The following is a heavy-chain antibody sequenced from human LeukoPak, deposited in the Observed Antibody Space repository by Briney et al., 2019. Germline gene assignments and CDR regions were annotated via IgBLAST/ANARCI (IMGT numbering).Heavy chain of an antibody. Sequence: GESLKISCKGSGYSFTSYWIGWVRQMPGKGLEWMGIIYPGDSDTRYSPSFQGQVTISADKSISTAYLQWSSPKASDTAMYYCARQGVYVDTAMVSDYWGQGTLVTVSS. V-gene: IGHV5-51*01. D-gene: IGHD5-18*01. J-gene: IGHJ4*02. CDR1: GYSFTSYW. CDR3: ARQGVYVDTAMVSDY. CDR2: IYPGDSDT.